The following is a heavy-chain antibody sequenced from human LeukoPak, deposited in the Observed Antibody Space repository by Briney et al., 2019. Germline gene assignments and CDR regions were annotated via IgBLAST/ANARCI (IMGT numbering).Heavy chain of an antibody. V-gene: IGHV3-23*01. J-gene: IGHJ4*02. D-gene: IGHD3-9*01. CDR3: AKALLPYFDWYFDY. Sequence: GGSLRLSCAASGFTFSSYGMSWVRQAPGKGLEWVSVISGIGGSTYYADSVRGRFTISRDNSKDTLYLQMNSLRVEDTAVYYCAKALLPYFDWYFDYWGQGTLVTISS. CDR1: GFTFSSYG. CDR2: ISGIGGST.